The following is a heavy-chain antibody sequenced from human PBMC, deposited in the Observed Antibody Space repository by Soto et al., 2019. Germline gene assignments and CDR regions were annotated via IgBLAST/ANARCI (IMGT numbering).Heavy chain of an antibody. Sequence: QVQLQESGPGLVKPSQTLSLTCTVSGGSISRGGYYWSWIRQHPGKGLEWIGCIYYSGSTYYNPSLKSRVTISVDTSKNQFSLKLSSVTAADTAVYYCARECSSTSCYTSGDYWGQGTLVTVSS. CDR3: ARECSSTSCYTSGDY. CDR1: GGSISRGGYY. D-gene: IGHD2-2*02. V-gene: IGHV4-31*03. CDR2: IYYSGST. J-gene: IGHJ4*02.